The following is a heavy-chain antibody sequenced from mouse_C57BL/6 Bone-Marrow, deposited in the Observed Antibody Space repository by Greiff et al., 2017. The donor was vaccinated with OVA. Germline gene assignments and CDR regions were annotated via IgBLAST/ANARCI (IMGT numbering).Heavy chain of an antibody. J-gene: IGHJ3*01. CDR2: ISSGGDYI. CDR1: GFTFSSYA. Sequence: DVKLVESGEGLVKPGGSLKLSCAASGFTFSSYAMSWVRQTPEKRLEWVAYISSGGDYIYYADTVKGRFTISRDNARNTLYRQMSSLKSEDTAMYYCTRVNWDWFAYWGQGTLVTVSA. V-gene: IGHV5-9-1*02. D-gene: IGHD4-1*02. CDR3: TRVNWDWFAY.